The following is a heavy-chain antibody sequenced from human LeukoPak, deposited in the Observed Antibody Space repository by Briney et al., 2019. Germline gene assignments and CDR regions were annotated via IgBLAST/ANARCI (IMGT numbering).Heavy chain of an antibody. V-gene: IGHV3-74*01. CDR3: ARDGSLPDY. J-gene: IGHJ4*02. CDR2: ISTDGYTT. CDR1: GLAFSAYK. Sequence: GGSLRLSCAASGLAFSAYKMHWVRQAPRKGLVWVSRISTDGYTTDYADFVQGRFTASRDNTKNTWSLVMNSLRAEDTAVYYCARDGSLPDYWGQGTLVTVSS.